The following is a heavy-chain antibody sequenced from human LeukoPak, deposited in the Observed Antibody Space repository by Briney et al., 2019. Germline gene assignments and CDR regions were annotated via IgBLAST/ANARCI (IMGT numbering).Heavy chain of an antibody. Sequence: ASVKVSCKASGYTFTSYGISWVRQAPGQGLEWMGWINPNSGGTNYAQKFQGRVTMTRDTSISTAYMELSRLRSDDTAVYYCARGAIFNYYYYMDVWGKGTTVTISS. CDR2: INPNSGGT. J-gene: IGHJ6*03. CDR3: ARGAIFNYYYYMDV. V-gene: IGHV1-2*02. CDR1: GYTFTSYG.